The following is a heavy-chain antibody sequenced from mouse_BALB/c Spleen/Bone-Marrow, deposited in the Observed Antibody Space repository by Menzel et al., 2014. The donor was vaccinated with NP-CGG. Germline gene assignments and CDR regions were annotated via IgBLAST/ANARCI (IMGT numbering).Heavy chain of an antibody. V-gene: IGHV1-14*01. CDR3: ARGNYYVFSY. J-gene: IGHJ3*01. Sequence: EVQVVESGPELVKPGASVKMSCKASGYTFTSYVLHRVKQQPGQGLDWIGYVNPYNDDTKYNEKSKGKATLTSDKSSITAYMELSSLTSEDSAVYYCARGNYYVFSYWGQGTLVTVSA. D-gene: IGHD2-1*01. CDR1: GYTFTSYV. CDR2: VNPYNDDT.